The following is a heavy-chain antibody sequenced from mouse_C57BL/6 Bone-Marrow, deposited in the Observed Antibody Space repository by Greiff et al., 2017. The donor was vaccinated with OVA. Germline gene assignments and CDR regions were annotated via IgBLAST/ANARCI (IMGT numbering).Heavy chain of an antibody. D-gene: IGHD1-1*01. J-gene: IGHJ1*03. CDR3: ARSYYYGSSPHWYFDV. Sequence: EVMLVESGGGLVQPGGSLSLSCAASGFTFTDYYMSWVRHPPGKALEWLGFIRNKANGYTTEYSASVKGRFTISRDNSQSILYLQMNALRAEDSATYYCARSYYYGSSPHWYFDVWGTGTTVTVSS. CDR1: GFTFTDYY. V-gene: IGHV7-3*01. CDR2: IRNKANGYTT.